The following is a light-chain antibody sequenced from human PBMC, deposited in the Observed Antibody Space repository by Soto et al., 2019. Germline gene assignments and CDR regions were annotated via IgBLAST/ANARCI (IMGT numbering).Light chain of an antibody. Sequence: EVVLTQSPGTLSLSAGERATLSCRASQSVASNQLAWYQQKPGQAPRLLIYAASTRAAGVPDRFSGSGSGTDFTLTSSRLEPEDFGVFFCHHYGRSPIFTFGPGTTVDMK. CDR2: AAS. V-gene: IGKV3-20*01. CDR1: QSVASNQ. J-gene: IGKJ3*01. CDR3: HHYGRSPIFT.